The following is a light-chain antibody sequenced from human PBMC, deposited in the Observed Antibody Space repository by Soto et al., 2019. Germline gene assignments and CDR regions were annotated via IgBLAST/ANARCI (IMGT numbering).Light chain of an antibody. V-gene: IGKV1-6*01. CDR3: LQHDSYPWT. CDR2: SES. CDR1: QDIKDE. Sequence: AIQMTQSPSSLSAFVGDIVTITCRASQDIKDEVGWYQQKPGKAPRLLIFSESSLQSGVPSRFRGSGTGTDCSLTISGLQAADFATYYFLQHDSYPWTFGQGTKGE. J-gene: IGKJ1*01.